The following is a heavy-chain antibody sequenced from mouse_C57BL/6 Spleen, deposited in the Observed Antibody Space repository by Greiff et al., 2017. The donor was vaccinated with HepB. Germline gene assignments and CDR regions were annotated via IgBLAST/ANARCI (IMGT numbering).Heavy chain of an antibody. D-gene: IGHD2-1*01. CDR3: ARSLNYGFAY. V-gene: IGHV1-64*01. Sequence: QVQLQQPGAELVKPGASVKLSCKASGYTFTSYWMHWVKQRPGQGLEWIGMIHPNSGSTNYNEKFKSKATLTVDKSSSTAYIQLSSLTSEDSAVYYCARSLNYGFAYWGQGTLVTVSA. CDR1: GYTFTSYW. CDR2: IHPNSGST. J-gene: IGHJ3*01.